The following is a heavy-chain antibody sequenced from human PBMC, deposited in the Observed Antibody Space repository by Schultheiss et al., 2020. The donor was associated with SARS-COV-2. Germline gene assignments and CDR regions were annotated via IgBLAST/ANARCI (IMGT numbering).Heavy chain of an antibody. J-gene: IGHJ3*02. CDR1: GGSFSGYY. CDR2: IYTSGST. CDR3: ARERYTSSGYQRDDAFDI. D-gene: IGHD3-22*01. Sequence: SETLSLTCAVYGGSFSGYYWSWIRQPAGKGLEWIGRIYTSGSTNYNPSLKSRVTISVDTSKNQFSLKLSSVTAADTAVYYCARERYTSSGYQRDDAFDIWGQGTMVTVSS. V-gene: IGHV4-4*07.